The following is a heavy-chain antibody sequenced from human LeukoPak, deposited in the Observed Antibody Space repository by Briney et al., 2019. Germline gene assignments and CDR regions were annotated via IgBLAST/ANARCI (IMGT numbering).Heavy chain of an antibody. D-gene: IGHD6-13*01. CDR1: GFTFSSYS. V-gene: IGHV3-48*01. CDR3: ARDGIAAAGTVDY. J-gene: IGHJ4*02. Sequence: GGSLRLSCAASGFTFSSYSMNWVRQAPGKGLEWVSYISSSSSTIYYADSVKGRFTISRDNAKNSLYLQMNSLRAEDTAVYYCARDGIAAAGTVDYWGQGTLVTVS. CDR2: ISSSSSTI.